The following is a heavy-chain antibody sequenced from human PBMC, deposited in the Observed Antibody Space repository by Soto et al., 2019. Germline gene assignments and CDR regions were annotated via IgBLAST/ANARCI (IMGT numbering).Heavy chain of an antibody. CDR3: ARVDTAMPSTYYYYGMDV. V-gene: IGHV5-51*01. Sequence: PGESLKISCKGSGYSFTSYWIGWVRQMPGKGLEWMGIIYPGDSDTRYSPSFQGQVTISADKSISTAYLQWSSLKASDTAMYYCARVDTAMPSTYYYYGMDVWGQGTTVTVSS. J-gene: IGHJ6*02. CDR2: IYPGDSDT. D-gene: IGHD5-18*01. CDR1: GYSFTSYW.